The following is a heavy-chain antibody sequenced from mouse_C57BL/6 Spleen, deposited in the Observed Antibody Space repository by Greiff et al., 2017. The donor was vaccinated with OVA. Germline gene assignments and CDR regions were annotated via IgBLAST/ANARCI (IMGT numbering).Heavy chain of an antibody. Sequence: VQLQQSGAELVRPGASVKLSCTASGFNIKEDYMHWVKQRPEQGLEWIGWIDPENGDTEYASKFQGKATITADTSSNTAYLQLSSLTSEDTAVYYWTTIWVQFITTVVPNRRFAYWGQGTLVTVSA. V-gene: IGHV14-4*01. CDR1: GFNIKEDY. J-gene: IGHJ3*01. CDR3: TTIWVQFITTVVPNRRFAY. D-gene: IGHD1-1*01. CDR2: IDPENGDT.